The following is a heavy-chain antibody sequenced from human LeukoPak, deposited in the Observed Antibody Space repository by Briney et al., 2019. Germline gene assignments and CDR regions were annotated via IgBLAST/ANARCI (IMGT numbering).Heavy chain of an antibody. CDR3: TRLQAIAGTIGAFEI. Sequence: ASVKVSCKASGYTFTGYYMHWVRQAPGQGLEWMGWINPNSGGTNYAQKFQGRVTMTRDTSISTAYLQWGSLKVSDTAMYYCTRLQAIAGTIGAFEIWGQGTMVTVSS. CDR1: GYTFTGYY. V-gene: IGHV1-2*02. CDR2: INPNSGGT. J-gene: IGHJ3*02. D-gene: IGHD1/OR15-1a*01.